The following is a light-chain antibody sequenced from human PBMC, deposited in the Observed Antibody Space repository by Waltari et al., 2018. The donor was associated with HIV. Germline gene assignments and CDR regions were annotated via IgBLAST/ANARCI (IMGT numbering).Light chain of an antibody. CDR2: DVT. J-gene: IGLJ3*02. CDR3: CSYAGNYPVL. Sequence: QSALTQPRSVSVSPGQSVTIPFTVTSRDVVGYIFLPCYQQHPGTAPKFIIYDVTKRPSGVPDRFSGSKSGNTASLTISGLQAEDEADYYSCSYAGNYPVLFGGGTKLTVL. V-gene: IGLV2-11*01. CDR1: SRDVVGYIF.